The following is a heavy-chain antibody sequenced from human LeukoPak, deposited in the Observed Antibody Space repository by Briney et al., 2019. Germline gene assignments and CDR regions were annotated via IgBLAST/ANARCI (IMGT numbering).Heavy chain of an antibody. CDR3: TKDRNPTTVTTLFWFDP. Sequence: GGSLRLSCAASGFTFSSYAMSWVRQAPGKGLEWVSAISGSGGSTYYADSVKGRFTISRDNSKNMLYLQMNSLRAEDTAVYYCTKDRNPTTVTTLFWFDPWGQGTLVTVSS. CDR2: ISGSGGST. CDR1: GFTFSSYA. D-gene: IGHD4-11*01. V-gene: IGHV3-23*01. J-gene: IGHJ5*02.